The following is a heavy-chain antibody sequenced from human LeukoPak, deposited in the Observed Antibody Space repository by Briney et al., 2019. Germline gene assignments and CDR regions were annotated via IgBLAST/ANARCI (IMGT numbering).Heavy chain of an antibody. Sequence: QPGGSLRLSCAASGFTFSSYWMHWVRQAPGKGLMWVSRINSDGSSTSYADSVKGRFTISRDNAKNSLYLQMNSLRAEDTAVYFCARGGSSGRFDYWGQGTLVTVSS. CDR2: INSDGSST. CDR1: GFTFSSYW. V-gene: IGHV3-74*01. D-gene: IGHD6-19*01. J-gene: IGHJ4*02. CDR3: ARGGSSGRFDY.